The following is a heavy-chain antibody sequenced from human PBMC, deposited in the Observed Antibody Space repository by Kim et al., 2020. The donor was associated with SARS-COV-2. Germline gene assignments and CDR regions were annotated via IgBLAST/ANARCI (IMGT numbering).Heavy chain of an antibody. CDR2: ITANGDTT. Sequence: GGSLRLSCAASGFTFSSYAMSWARQAPWKGLEWVSEITANGDTTYYGDSVKGRFIISRDNSKNTLYLQMNSLRAEDTAVYYCAKGGHFDYWGQGTLITVS. CDR1: GFTFSSYA. CDR3: AKGGHFDY. J-gene: IGHJ4*02. V-gene: IGHV3-23*01.